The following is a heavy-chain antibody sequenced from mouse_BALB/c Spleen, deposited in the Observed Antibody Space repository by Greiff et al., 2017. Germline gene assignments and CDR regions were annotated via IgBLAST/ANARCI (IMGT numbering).Heavy chain of an antibody. V-gene: IGHV1-69*02. J-gene: IGHJ4*01. CDR2: IYPSDSYT. CDR1: GYTFTSYW. D-gene: IGHD2-1*01. CDR3: TRERGGNSYAMDY. Sequence: QVQLQQPGAELVRPGASVKLSCKASGYTFTSYWINWVKQRPGQGLEWIGNIYPSDSYTNYNQKFKDKATLTVDKSSSTAYMQLSSPTSEDSAVYYCTRERGGNSYAMDYWGQGTSVTVSS.